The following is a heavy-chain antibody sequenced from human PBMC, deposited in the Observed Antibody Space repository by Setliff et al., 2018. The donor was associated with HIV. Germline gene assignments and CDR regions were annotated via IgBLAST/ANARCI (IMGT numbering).Heavy chain of an antibody. CDR1: GGSLTNYY. V-gene: IGHV4-59*01. D-gene: IGHD1-26*01. Sequence: PSETLSLTCTLYGGSLTNYYWTWIRQSPGKGLEWIGYIYNSGSTNYNPSLKSRVTISVDTSKNQFSLKLNSVTAADTAVYYCARIGEWELLKGRAFDIWGQGTMVTVSS. CDR3: ARIGEWELLKGRAFDI. J-gene: IGHJ3*02. CDR2: IYNSGST.